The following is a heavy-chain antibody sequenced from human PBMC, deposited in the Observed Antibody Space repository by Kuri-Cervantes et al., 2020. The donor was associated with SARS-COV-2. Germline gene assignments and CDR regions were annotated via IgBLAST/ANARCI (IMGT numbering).Heavy chain of an antibody. Sequence: SETLSLTCTVSGGSISSSSHYWSWIRQPPGKGLEWNGYISYSGSTNYNPSLKSRVSISVDTSKNQFSLKLRSVTAADTAVYYCARALYSYGYNGYYYYMDVWGKGTTVTVSS. D-gene: IGHD5-18*01. V-gene: IGHV4-61*01. J-gene: IGHJ6*03. CDR1: GGSISSSSHY. CDR3: ARALYSYGYNGYYYYMDV. CDR2: ISYSGST.